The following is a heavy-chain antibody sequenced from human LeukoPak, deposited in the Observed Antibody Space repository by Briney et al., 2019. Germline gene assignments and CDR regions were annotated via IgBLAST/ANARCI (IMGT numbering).Heavy chain of an antibody. CDR2: INPDSGGT. D-gene: IGHD6-19*01. J-gene: IGHJ6*03. CDR1: GYTFTSYG. V-gene: IGHV1-2*02. CDR3: ATTGREDSSGWFSYYYYYYMDV. Sequence: GASVKVSCKASGYTFTSYGISWVRQAPGQGLEWMGWINPDSGGTNYAQKFQGRVTMTRDTSISTAYMELSRLRSDDIAIYFCATTGREDSSGWFSYYYYYYMDVWGKGTTVTVSS.